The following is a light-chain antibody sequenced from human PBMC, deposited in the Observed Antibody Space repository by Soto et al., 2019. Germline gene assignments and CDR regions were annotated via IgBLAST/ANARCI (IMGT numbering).Light chain of an antibody. CDR3: QSCACGRSGSGV. CDR2: ANN. J-gene: IGLJ1*01. V-gene: IGLV1-40*01. Sequence: QSVLTQPPSVSGAPGQRVTISCTGSSTNIGAGYDVHWYQQLPGTAPKLLIYANNNRPSGVPDRFSGSNSGTSASLAITGLEVEDEDDYYYQSCACGRSGSGVFGTGTKLTVL. CDR1: STNIGAGYD.